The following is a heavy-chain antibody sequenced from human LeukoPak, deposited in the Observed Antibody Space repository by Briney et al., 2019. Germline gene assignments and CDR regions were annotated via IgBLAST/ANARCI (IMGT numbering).Heavy chain of an antibody. V-gene: IGHV4-4*07. CDR1: GGSISSYY. D-gene: IGHD2-15*01. CDR3: ARDCSGGSCYSWTKSYYYYVDV. Sequence: PSETLSLTCTASGGSISSYYWSWIRQPAGKGLEWIGRIYTSGSTNYNPSLKSRVTMSVDTSKNQFSLKLSSVTAADTAVYYCARDCSGGSCYSWTKSYYYYVDVWGKGTTVTVSS. CDR2: IYTSGST. J-gene: IGHJ6*03.